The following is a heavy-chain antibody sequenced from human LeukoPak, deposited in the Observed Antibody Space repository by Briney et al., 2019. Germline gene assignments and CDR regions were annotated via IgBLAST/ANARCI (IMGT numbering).Heavy chain of an antibody. CDR2: ISSSNSTI. D-gene: IGHD6-19*01. Sequence: GGSLRLSCAASGFTFSSYSMNWVRQAPGKGLEWVSYISSSNSTIYYADSVKGRFTISRDNAKTSLYLQMNSLRDEDTAVYYCAREDPYSSGWSFDYWGQGTLVTVSS. J-gene: IGHJ4*02. V-gene: IGHV3-48*02. CDR1: GFTFSSYS. CDR3: AREDPYSSGWSFDY.